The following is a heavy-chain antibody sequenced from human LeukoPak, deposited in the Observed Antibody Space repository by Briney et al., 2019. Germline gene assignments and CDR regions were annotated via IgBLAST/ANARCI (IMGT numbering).Heavy chain of an antibody. V-gene: IGHV1-2*06. Sequence: GASVKVSRKASGYTFTAFYMHWVRQAPGQGLEWMGRINPNSGGTKYAQKFQGRVTMTTDTSINTAYLELSRLRSDDTAVYYCARGYSSSWLDYWGQGTLVTVSS. D-gene: IGHD6-13*01. J-gene: IGHJ4*02. CDR2: INPNSGGT. CDR1: GYTFTAFY. CDR3: ARGYSSSWLDY.